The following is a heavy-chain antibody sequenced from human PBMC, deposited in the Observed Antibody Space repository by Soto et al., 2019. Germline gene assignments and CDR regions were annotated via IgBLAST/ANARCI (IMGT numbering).Heavy chain of an antibody. D-gene: IGHD2-8*01. CDR2: ISGSGSTI. Sequence: EVQLVESGGGLVQSGGSLRLSCVASGFTFSIYSINWVRQAPGKGLEWVSHISGSGSTIYYADSVKGRFTISRDNAKNSGYLQMNSLGDEDTAVYYCRGDASRSSIWGQGTLVTVSS. CDR3: RGDASRSSI. J-gene: IGHJ4*02. CDR1: GFTFSIYS. V-gene: IGHV3-48*02.